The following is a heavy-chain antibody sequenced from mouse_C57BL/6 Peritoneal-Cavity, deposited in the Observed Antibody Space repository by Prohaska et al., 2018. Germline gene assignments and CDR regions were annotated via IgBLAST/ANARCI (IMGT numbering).Heavy chain of an antibody. V-gene: IGHV2-6*03. CDR3: ARDYDWYFDV. Sequence: QVQLKESGPGLVAPSQSLSITCTVSGFSLPSYGLHWVRQTPGKGLEWLVVIWSDGSTTYNSALKSRLSISKDNSKSQVFLKMNSLQTDDTAMYYGARDYDWYFDVWGTGTTVTVSS. CDR1: GFSLPSYG. J-gene: IGHJ1*03. D-gene: IGHD2-4*01. CDR2: IWSDGST.